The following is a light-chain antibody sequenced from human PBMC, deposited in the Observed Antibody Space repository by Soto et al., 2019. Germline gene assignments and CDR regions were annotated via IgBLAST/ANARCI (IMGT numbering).Light chain of an antibody. V-gene: IGKV3-20*01. CDR2: GAS. CDR1: QSVRNN. CDR3: QQYGSSPIT. Sequence: EIVMTQSPVTLAVSPGEGATLFCRASQSVRNNLAWYQQKPGQAPRLLIYGASSRATGIPDRFSGSGSGTDFTLTISRLEPEDFAVYYCQQYGSSPITFGQGTRLEIK. J-gene: IGKJ5*01.